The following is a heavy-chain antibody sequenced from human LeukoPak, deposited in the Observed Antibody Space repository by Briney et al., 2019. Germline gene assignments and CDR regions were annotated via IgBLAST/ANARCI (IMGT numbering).Heavy chain of an antibody. CDR1: GFSLSTSGVG. CDR3: AHSNYDQLLLSFDY. J-gene: IGHJ4*02. CDR2: IYWNDDK. D-gene: IGHD2-15*01. Sequence: EPGPTLVKPTQTLTLTCTFSGFSLSTSGVGVGWIRQPPGKALEWLALIYWNDDKRYSPSLKSRLTITKDTSKNQVVLTMTNMDPVDTATYYCAHSNYDQLLLSFDYWGQGTLVTVSS. V-gene: IGHV2-5*01.